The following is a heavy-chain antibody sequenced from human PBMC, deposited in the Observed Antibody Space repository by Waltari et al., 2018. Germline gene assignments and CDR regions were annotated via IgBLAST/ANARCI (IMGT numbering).Heavy chain of an antibody. CDR3: ATTRGYELLSSFDF. J-gene: IGHJ4*02. Sequence: QVQLQQWGAGLLKPSETLSLTCAVYGASFSNYYCNWIRQSPGKGLEWIGEVNHSGTTNYNPSLKSRVTISWDTSKNQFSLKLTSVTAADTAVYYCATTRGYELLSSFDFWGQGTLVTVSS. CDR1: GASFSNYY. CDR2: VNHSGTT. V-gene: IGHV4-34*02. D-gene: IGHD3-10*01.